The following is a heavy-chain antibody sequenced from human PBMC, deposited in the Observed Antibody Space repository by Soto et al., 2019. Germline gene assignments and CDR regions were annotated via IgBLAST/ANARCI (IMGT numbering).Heavy chain of an antibody. CDR3: ARQNFIAAASRDAFDI. CDR2: IYPGDSDT. V-gene: IGHV5-51*01. D-gene: IGHD6-13*01. Sequence: RKISCKGSGYSFTSYWIGWVRQMPGKGLEWMGIIYPGDSDTRYSPSFQGQVTISADKSISTAYLQWSSLKASDTAMYYCARQNFIAAASRDAFDIWGQGTMVTVSS. CDR1: GYSFTSYW. J-gene: IGHJ3*02.